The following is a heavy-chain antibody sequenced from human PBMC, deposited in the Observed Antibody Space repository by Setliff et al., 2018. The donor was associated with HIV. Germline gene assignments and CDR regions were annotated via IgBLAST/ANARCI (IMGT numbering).Heavy chain of an antibody. CDR1: GGSIKSSSDY. D-gene: IGHD3-22*01. CDR3: ARHSGLGGYYSPFDY. CDR2: IYYSGST. Sequence: SETLSLTCTVSGGSIKSSSDYWGWIRQPPGKGLEWIGTIYYSGSTYYNPSLKSRVTVSVDTSKNQFSLKLSSVTAADTTVYYCARHSGLGGYYSPFDYWGPGTLVTVSS. V-gene: IGHV4-39*01. J-gene: IGHJ4*02.